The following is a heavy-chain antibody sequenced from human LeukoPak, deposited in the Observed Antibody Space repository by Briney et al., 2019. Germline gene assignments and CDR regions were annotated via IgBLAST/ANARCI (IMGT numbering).Heavy chain of an antibody. D-gene: IGHD2-15*01. Sequence: SETLSLTCTVSGGSMSGSYWSWIRQSPGKGLEWLGYIYFTGHSKSNPSLKSRVTISLDTSKNQLSLRLASVTAADTAVYYCARRRQVTSYSPYAFDIWGQGAMVTVSS. CDR3: ARRRQVTSYSPYAFDI. V-gene: IGHV4-59*08. CDR2: IYFTGHS. J-gene: IGHJ3*02. CDR1: GGSMSGSY.